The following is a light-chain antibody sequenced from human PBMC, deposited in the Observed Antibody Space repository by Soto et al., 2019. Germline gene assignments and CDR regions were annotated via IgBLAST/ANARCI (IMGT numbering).Light chain of an antibody. J-gene: IGLJ3*02. CDR1: SSDVGRYIY. CDR2: DVS. Sequence: QSALTQPASVSGSPGQSITISCTGTSSDVGRYIYVSWYQQHPGRAPKLMIYDVSNRPSGVSNRFSGSKSGNTASLTISGLQAEDEADYYCSSYTASSTLVFGGGTKVTV. V-gene: IGLV2-14*01. CDR3: SSYTASSTLV.